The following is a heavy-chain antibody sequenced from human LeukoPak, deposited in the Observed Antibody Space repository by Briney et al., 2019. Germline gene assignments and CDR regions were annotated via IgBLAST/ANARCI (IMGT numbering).Heavy chain of an antibody. CDR3: ARDERYDSSGYPFDY. CDR1: GYTFTGYY. Sequence: GSVKVSCKASGYTFTGYYMHWVRQAPGQGLEWMGWINPSNGGTKYAQKFQDRVTMTRDTSISTAYMELSRLRSDDTAVYYCARDERYDSSGYPFDYWGQGTLVTVSS. V-gene: IGHV1-2*02. D-gene: IGHD3-22*01. CDR2: INPSNGGT. J-gene: IGHJ4*02.